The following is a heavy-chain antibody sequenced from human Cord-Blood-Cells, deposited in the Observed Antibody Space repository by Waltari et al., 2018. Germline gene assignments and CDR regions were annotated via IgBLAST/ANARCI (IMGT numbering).Heavy chain of an antibody. CDR1: GFTVRSYS. CDR2: ISSGISTI. CDR3: ARLIAS. J-gene: IGHJ4*02. Sequence: EVQLVESGGGLVQPGGSLRLSCAASGFTVRSYSMNWVRQAPGKGVEWFSYISSGISTIYYPASVKGRFTISRANAKTSRFLQMNSLGDEDPAVYYCARLIASWGQGTLATVS. V-gene: IGHV3-48*02.